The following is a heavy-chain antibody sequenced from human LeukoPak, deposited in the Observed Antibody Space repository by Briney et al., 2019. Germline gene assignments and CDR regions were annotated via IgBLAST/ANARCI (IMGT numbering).Heavy chain of an antibody. D-gene: IGHD1-1*01. CDR3: ARDRGTWDDDGFDY. V-gene: IGHV4-38-2*02. CDR2: IYHSGST. Sequence: PSETLSLTCSFSGYSISSGYYWGWIRQPPGQGLEWIGNIYHSGSTYYNPSLKSRVTISVDTSKNQFSLKLSSVTAADTAVYYCARDRGTWDDDGFDYWGQGTLVTVSS. CDR1: GYSISSGYY. J-gene: IGHJ4*02.